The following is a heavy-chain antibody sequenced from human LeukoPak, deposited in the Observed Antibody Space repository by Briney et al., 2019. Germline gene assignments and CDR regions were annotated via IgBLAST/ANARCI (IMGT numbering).Heavy chain of an antibody. CDR3: ARDLLRSGAFDI. CDR2: ITTDGDT. J-gene: IGHJ3*02. D-gene: IGHD3-10*01. Sequence: SGGSLRLSCAASGFTFSSYDMHWVHQAPGKGLEWVSTITTDGDTYYPGSVKGRFSISRENAKNSLYLQMNTLRAGDTAVYYCARDLLRSGAFDIWGQGTMVTVSS. CDR1: GFTFSSYD. V-gene: IGHV3-13*01.